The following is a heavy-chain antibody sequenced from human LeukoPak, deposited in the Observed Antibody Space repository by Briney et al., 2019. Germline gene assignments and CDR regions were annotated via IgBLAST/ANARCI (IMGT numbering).Heavy chain of an antibody. V-gene: IGHV1-2*04. CDR2: INPNSGGT. J-gene: IGHJ4*02. Sequence: ASVKVSCKASGYTFTGYYMHWVRQAPGQGLEWMGWINPNSGGTNYAQKFQGWVTMTRDTSISTAYMELSRLRSDDTAVYYCALIPYCTTATCYYFDYWGQGTLVTVSS. D-gene: IGHD2-2*01. CDR1: GYTFTGYY. CDR3: ALIPYCTTATCYYFDY.